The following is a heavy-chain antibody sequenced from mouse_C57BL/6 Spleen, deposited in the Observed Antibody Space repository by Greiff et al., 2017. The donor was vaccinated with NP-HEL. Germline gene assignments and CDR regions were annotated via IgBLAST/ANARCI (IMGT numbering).Heavy chain of an antibody. D-gene: IGHD1-1*01. CDR2: ISSGSSTI. Sequence: EVQRVESGGGLVKPGGSLKLSCAASGFTFSDYGMHWVRQAPEKGLEWVAYISSGSSTIYYADTVKGRFTISRDNAKNTLFLQMTSLRSEDTAMYYCAREGYYYGSNYAMDYWGQGTSVTVSS. CDR1: GFTFSDYG. J-gene: IGHJ4*01. V-gene: IGHV5-17*01. CDR3: AREGYYYGSNYAMDY.